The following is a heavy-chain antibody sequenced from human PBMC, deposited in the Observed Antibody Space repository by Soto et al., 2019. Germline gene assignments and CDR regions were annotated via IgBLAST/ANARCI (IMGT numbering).Heavy chain of an antibody. CDR3: ARGLGSGSNWFDP. V-gene: IGHV4-38-2*01. CDR2: IYHSGST. CDR1: GYSISSGYY. Sequence: SETLSLTCAVSGYSISSGYYWGWIRQPPGKGLEWIGSIYHSGSTYYNPSLKSRVTISVDTSKNQFSLKLSSVTAADTAVYYCARGLGSGSNWFDPWGQGTLVTVSS. D-gene: IGHD3-10*01. J-gene: IGHJ5*02.